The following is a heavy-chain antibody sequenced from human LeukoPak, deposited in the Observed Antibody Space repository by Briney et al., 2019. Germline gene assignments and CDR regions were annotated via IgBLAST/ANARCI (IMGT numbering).Heavy chain of an antibody. CDR1: GFNFINSA. Sequence: GESLKISCAASGFNFINSAMHWVRQAPGKGLEYVSGIARNGGSTYYTNSVKGRFTISRDDSKNTLYLQMGSLRPEDMAVYYCARGGVWQQLAVDYWGQGTLVTVSS. CDR3: ARGGVWQQLAVDY. V-gene: IGHV3-64*01. J-gene: IGHJ4*02. CDR2: IARNGGST. D-gene: IGHD6-13*01.